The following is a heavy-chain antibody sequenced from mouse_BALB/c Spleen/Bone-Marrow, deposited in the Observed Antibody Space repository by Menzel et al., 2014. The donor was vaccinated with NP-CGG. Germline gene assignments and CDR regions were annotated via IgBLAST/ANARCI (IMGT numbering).Heavy chain of an antibody. CDR3: AGGRGYFDY. Sequence: VQLQQSGAELMKPGASVKLSCKASGYTFTSYWMHWVKQRPGQGLEWIGEINPSNGRTNYNEKFKSKATLTVDKSSSTAYMQLSSLTSEDSAVYYCAGGRGYFDYWGQGTTLTVSS. J-gene: IGHJ2*01. D-gene: IGHD3-3*01. V-gene: IGHV1S81*02. CDR1: GYTFTSYW. CDR2: INPSNGRT.